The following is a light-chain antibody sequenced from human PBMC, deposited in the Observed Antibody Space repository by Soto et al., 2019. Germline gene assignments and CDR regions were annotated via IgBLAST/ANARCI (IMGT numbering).Light chain of an antibody. CDR1: SSDVGGYNY. J-gene: IGLJ2*01. V-gene: IGLV2-8*01. CDR3: VSYAGIDKLL. CDR2: EVT. Sequence: QSALTQPPSASGSPGQSVTISCTGTSSDVGGYNYVSWYQQYPGKAPKLMIYEVTKRPSGVPDRFSGSKSGSTASLTVSGLQSEDEADYYCVSYAGIDKLLFGGGTKLTVL.